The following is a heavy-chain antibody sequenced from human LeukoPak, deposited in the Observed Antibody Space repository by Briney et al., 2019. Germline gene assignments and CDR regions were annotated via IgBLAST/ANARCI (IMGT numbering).Heavy chain of an antibody. CDR1: GFTFSSYE. CDR3: AKSKGAATKLRGDY. D-gene: IGHD6-13*01. Sequence: GGSLRLSCAASGFTFSSYEMNWVRQAPGKGLEWVSYISSSGSTIYYADSVKGRFTISRDNSKNTLYLQMNSLRAEDTAVYYCAKSKGAATKLRGDYWGQGTLVTVSS. V-gene: IGHV3-48*03. J-gene: IGHJ4*02. CDR2: ISSSGSTI.